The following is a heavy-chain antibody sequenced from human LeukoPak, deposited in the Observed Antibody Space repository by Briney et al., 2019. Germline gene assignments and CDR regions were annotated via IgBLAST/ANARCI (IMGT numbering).Heavy chain of an antibody. D-gene: IGHD1/OR15-1a*01. CDR3: ARVGNKASFDY. V-gene: IGHV4-34*01. CDR1: GDSFRGSN. Sequence: PSETLSVTPAVYGDSFRGSNWSWIRQPPGKGLEWIGEINHSGSTNYNPSLKSRVTISVDTSKNQFSLKLSSVTAADTAVYYCARVGNKASFDYWGQGTLVTVSS. J-gene: IGHJ4*02. CDR2: INHSGST.